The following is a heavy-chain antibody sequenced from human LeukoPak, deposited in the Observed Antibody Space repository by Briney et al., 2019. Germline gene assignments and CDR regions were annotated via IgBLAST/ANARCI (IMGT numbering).Heavy chain of an antibody. Sequence: PGGSLRPSCAGSGFPFSNYWMAWVRQAPGKGLEGVANMKEDGGEINYVDSVKGRFTISRDNAKNSLDLQMNSLRVDDTAVYYCVRDRGYSTFDYWGQGTLVIVSS. CDR1: GFPFSNYW. D-gene: IGHD4-23*01. J-gene: IGHJ4*02. CDR2: MKEDGGEI. CDR3: VRDRGYSTFDY. V-gene: IGHV3-7*01.